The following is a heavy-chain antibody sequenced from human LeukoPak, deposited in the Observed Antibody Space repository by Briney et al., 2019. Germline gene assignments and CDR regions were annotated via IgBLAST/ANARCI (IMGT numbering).Heavy chain of an antibody. CDR1: GFTFSSYG. CDR2: ISYDGSNK. J-gene: IGHJ6*02. V-gene: IGHV3-30*18. D-gene: IGHD5-12*01. CDR3: ANRATSRGMDV. Sequence: PGRSLRLSCAASGFTFSSYGMHWVRQAPGKGLEWVAVISYDGSNKYYADSVKGRFTISRDNSKNTLYLQMNSLRAEDTAVYYCANRATSRGMDVWGQGTTVTVSS.